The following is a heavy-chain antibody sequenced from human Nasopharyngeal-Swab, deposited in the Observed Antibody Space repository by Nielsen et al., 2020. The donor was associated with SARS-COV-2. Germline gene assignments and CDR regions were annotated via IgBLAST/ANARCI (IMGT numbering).Heavy chain of an antibody. CDR1: GESFSGYY. V-gene: IGHV4-34*01. CDR2: INHSGST. J-gene: IGHJ3*02. CDR3: ATCGGSCYSDAFDI. Sequence: GSLRLSCAVYGESFSGYYWSWIRQPPGKGLEWIGEINHSGSTNYNPSLKSRVTISVDTSKNQFSLKLSSVTAADTAVYYCATCGGSCYSDAFDIWGQGTMVTVSS. D-gene: IGHD2-15*01.